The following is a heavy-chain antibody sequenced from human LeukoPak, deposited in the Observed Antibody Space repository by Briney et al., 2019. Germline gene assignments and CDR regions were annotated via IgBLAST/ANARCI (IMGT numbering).Heavy chain of an antibody. CDR2: IIPIFGTA. J-gene: IGHJ4*02. D-gene: IGHD1-26*01. V-gene: IGHV1-69*05. CDR1: GGTFSSYA. Sequence: SVKVSCKASGGTFSSYAISWVRQAPGQGLEWMGGIIPIFGTANYAQKFQERVTITRDMSTSTAYMELSSLRSEDTAVYYCAAGRNDVGATDWGQGTLVTVSS. CDR3: AAGRNDVGATD.